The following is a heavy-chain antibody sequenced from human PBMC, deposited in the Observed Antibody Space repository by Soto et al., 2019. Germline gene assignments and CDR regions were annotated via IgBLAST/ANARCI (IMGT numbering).Heavy chain of an antibody. D-gene: IGHD6-19*01. CDR3: FLVPIAVAGTATHYGMDV. CDR1: GFTFSSYS. J-gene: IGHJ6*02. CDR2: ISSSSSTI. Sequence: GGSLRLSCAASGFTFSSYSMNWVRQAPGKGLEWVSYISSSSSTIYYADSVKGRFTISRDNAKNSLYLQMNSLRDEDTAVYYYFLVPIAVAGTATHYGMDVWGQGTTVTVSS. V-gene: IGHV3-48*02.